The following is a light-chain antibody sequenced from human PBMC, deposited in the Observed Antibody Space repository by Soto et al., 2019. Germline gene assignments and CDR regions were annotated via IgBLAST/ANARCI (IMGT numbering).Light chain of an antibody. CDR1: QSVSSN. CDR2: GAS. Sequence: EIVMTQSPVTLSVSPGERATLSCRASQSVSSNLAWYQQKPGQAPRLLIYGASTRATGIPARFGGSGSGTEFTLTISSLQSEDFAIYYCQQYNNWPPWTFGQGTKVDI. J-gene: IGKJ1*01. V-gene: IGKV3-15*01. CDR3: QQYNNWPPWT.